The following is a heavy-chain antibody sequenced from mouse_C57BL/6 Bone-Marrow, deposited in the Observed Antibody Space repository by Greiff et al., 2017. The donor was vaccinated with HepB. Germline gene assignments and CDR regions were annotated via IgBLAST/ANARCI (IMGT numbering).Heavy chain of an antibody. V-gene: IGHV5-17*01. Sequence: EVKLEESGGGLVKPGGSLKLSCAASGFTFSDYGMHWVRQAPEKGLEWVAYISSGSSTLYYADTVKGRFTISRDNAKNTLFLQMTSLRSEDTAMYYCARPVYYDYLAWFAYWGQGTLVTVSA. J-gene: IGHJ3*01. CDR3: ARPVYYDYLAWFAY. D-gene: IGHD2-4*01. CDR2: ISSGSSTL. CDR1: GFTFSDYG.